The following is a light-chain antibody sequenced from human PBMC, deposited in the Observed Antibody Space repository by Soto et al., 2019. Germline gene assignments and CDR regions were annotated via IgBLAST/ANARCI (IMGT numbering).Light chain of an antibody. CDR3: GTWDTRLSVVV. CDR2: DPN. J-gene: IGLJ2*01. Sequence: QAVVTQPPSVSAAPGQKVTISCSGSGSNIGKNDVSWYRQLPGAAPKLLIYDPNKRPSGIPDRFAGSKSGTSATLGITGLQTGAEADYFCGTWDTRLSVVVFGGGTKLTVL. V-gene: IGLV1-51*01. CDR1: GSNIGKND.